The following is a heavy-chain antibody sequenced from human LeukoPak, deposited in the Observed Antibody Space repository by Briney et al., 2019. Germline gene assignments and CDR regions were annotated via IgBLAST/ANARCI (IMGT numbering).Heavy chain of an antibody. V-gene: IGHV4-34*01. CDR1: GGSFSGYY. CDR2: INHSGST. CDR3: ASLWFGELFH. J-gene: IGHJ4*02. Sequence: PSETLSLTCAVYGGSFSGYYWSWIRQPPGKGLEWIGEINHSGSTNYNPSLKSRVTISVDTSKNQFSLKLSSVTAADTAVYYCASLWFGELFHWGQGTLVTVSS. D-gene: IGHD3-10*01.